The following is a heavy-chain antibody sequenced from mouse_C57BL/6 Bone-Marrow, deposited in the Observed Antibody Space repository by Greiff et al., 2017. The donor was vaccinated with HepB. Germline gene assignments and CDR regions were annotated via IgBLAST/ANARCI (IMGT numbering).Heavy chain of an antibody. V-gene: IGHV1-39*01. D-gene: IGHD1-1*01. J-gene: IGHJ1*03. CDR2: INPNYGTT. CDR1: GYSFTDYN. CDR3: ATYYYGRAHWYFDV. Sequence: VHVKQSGPELVKPGASVKISCKASGYSFTDYNMNWVKQSNGKSLEWIGVINPNYGTTSYNQKFKGKATLTVDQSSSTAYMQLNSLTSEDSAVYYCATYYYGRAHWYFDVWGTGTTVTVSS.